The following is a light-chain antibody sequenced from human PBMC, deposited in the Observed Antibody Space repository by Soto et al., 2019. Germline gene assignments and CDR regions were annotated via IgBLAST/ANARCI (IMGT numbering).Light chain of an antibody. CDR3: LQDYTYPRT. CDR2: AAS. Sequence: AIQMTQSPSSLSASVGDRVTITCRASQGIGNDLGWYQQKPGKAPKLLIYAASSLQSGVPSRFSGSGSGTDFTLTISSLQPEDFATYYCLQDYTYPRTFGQGTKGEIK. J-gene: IGKJ1*01. CDR1: QGIGND. V-gene: IGKV1-6*01.